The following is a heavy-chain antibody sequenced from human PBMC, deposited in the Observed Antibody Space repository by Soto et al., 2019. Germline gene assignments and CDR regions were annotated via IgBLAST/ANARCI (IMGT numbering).Heavy chain of an antibody. D-gene: IGHD4-17*01. J-gene: IGHJ5*02. CDR2: ISYDGSNK. CDR3: AKDSSYGDYGAGWFDP. V-gene: IGHV3-30*18. CDR1: GFTFSSYG. Sequence: QVQLVESGGGVVQPGRSLRLSCAASGFTFSSYGMHWVRQAPGKGLEWVAVISYDGSNKYYADSVKGRFTISRDNSKNTLYLQMNSLRAEDTAVYYCAKDSSYGDYGAGWFDPWGQGTLVTVSS.